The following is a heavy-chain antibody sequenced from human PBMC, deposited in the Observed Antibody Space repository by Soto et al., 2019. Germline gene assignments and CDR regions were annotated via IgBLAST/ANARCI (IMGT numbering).Heavy chain of an antibody. V-gene: IGHV4-59*08. Sequence: PSETLSLTCTVSGGSISSYYWTWIWQPPVKGLEWIGFMYNSGSTHYNPSLKSRVTISLDTSKNQFSLNLRSVTAADTAVYYCASTGYHYGSGSYPLDYWGQGTLVTVSS. J-gene: IGHJ4*02. CDR2: MYNSGST. CDR3: ASTGYHYGSGSYPLDY. CDR1: GGSISSYY. D-gene: IGHD3-10*01.